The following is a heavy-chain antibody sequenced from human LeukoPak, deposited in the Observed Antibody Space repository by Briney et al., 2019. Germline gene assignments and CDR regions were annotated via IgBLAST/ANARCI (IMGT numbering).Heavy chain of an antibody. D-gene: IGHD5-24*01. CDR1: GYTFTRYY. V-gene: IGHV1-2*02. CDR3: ARVRTARDGPTRPFDY. CDR2: INPNSGGT. J-gene: IGHJ4*02. Sequence: ASVKVSCKASGYTFTRYYMHWVRQAPGQGLEWMGWINPNSGGTNYAQKFQGRVTMTRDTSISTAYMELSRLRSDDTAVYYCARVRTARDGPTRPFDYWGQGTLVTVSS.